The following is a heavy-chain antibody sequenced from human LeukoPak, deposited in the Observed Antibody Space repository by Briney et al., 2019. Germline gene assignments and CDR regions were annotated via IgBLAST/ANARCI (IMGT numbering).Heavy chain of an antibody. CDR2: VNYAVNT. J-gene: IGHJ4*02. Sequence: SETLSLTCTVSGASISSSTYYWGWIRQSPGKGLEWIGSVNYAVNTYYNPSLKSRVTISADTSKNQFSLKMNFVTAADTALYYCARHLGPYSASYLDYRGQGSLVTVSS. CDR1: GASISSSTYY. CDR3: ARHLGPYSASYLDY. D-gene: IGHD1-26*01. V-gene: IGHV4-39*01.